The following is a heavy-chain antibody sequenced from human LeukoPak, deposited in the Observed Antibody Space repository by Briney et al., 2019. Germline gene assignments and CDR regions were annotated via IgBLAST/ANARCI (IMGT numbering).Heavy chain of an antibody. Sequence: PGGSLRLSCAASGFTFSSYGMHWVRQAPGKGLEWAAVIWYDGSNKYYADSVKGRFTISRDNSKNTLYLQMNSLRAEDTAVYYCARVNSMGYYDSSGYPDYWGQGTLVTVSS. CDR3: ARVNSMGYYDSSGYPDY. D-gene: IGHD3-22*01. CDR2: IWYDGSNK. CDR1: GFTFSSYG. V-gene: IGHV3-33*01. J-gene: IGHJ4*02.